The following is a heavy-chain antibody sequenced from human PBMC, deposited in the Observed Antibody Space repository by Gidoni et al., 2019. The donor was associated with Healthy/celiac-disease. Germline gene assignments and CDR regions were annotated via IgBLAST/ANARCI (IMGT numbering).Heavy chain of an antibody. CDR2: ISGSGGST. D-gene: IGHD6-13*01. V-gene: IGHV3-23*01. CDR3: AKDRRIAGTNWFDP. CDR1: GFPFSSYA. Sequence: EVQLLESGGGLVPPGGSLRLSCAASGFPFSSYAMSWVRQAPGKGLEWVSAISGSGGSTYYADSVKGRFTISRDNSKNTLYLQMNSLRAEDTAVYYCAKDRRIAGTNWFDPWGQGTLVTVSS. J-gene: IGHJ5*02.